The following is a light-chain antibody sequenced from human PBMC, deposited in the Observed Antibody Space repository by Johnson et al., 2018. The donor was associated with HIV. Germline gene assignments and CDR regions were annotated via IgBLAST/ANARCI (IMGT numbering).Light chain of an antibody. CDR1: SSNIGNNY. CDR3: GTWDSSLGAWG. J-gene: IGLJ1*01. CDR2: ETN. Sequence: QSVLTQPPSVSAAPGQKVTISCSGSSSNIGNNYVSWYRQLPGTAPKLLIYETNKRPSGIPARFSGYKSGTSVTLGINGLQPGDEADYYCGTWDSSLGAWGFGTGTKVAVL. V-gene: IGLV1-51*02.